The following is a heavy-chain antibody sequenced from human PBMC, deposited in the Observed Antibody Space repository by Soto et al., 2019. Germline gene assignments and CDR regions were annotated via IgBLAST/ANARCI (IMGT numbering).Heavy chain of an antibody. CDR1: GGSFSGYY. V-gene: IGHV4-59*01. CDR2: LFYTGIT. D-gene: IGHD3-22*01. Sequence: SETLSLTCAVYGGSFSGYYWAWVRQSPGQGMEWLGYLFYTGITNYNPSLQSRVTISVDTSKDQFSLRLNSVTAADTAVYYCARGGYDFSGVNFDDGFDFWGQGIPVTVSS. J-gene: IGHJ3*01. CDR3: ARGGYDFSGVNFDDGFDF.